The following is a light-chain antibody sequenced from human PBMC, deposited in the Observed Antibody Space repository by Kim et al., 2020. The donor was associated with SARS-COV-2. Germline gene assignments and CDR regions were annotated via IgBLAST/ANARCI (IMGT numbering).Light chain of an antibody. Sequence: VAPGKTARITCGGSNIGRKSVHWYQQKPGQAPVLAIYYDTDRPSGIPERFSGSNSGNTATLTISRVEAGDEADYYCQVWDSSSGYVFGTGTKVTVL. CDR3: QVWDSSSGYV. J-gene: IGLJ1*01. CDR2: YDT. V-gene: IGLV3-21*04. CDR1: NIGRKS.